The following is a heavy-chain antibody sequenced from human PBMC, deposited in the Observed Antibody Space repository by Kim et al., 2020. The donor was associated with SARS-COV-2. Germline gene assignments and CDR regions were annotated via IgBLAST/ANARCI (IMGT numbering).Heavy chain of an antibody. J-gene: IGHJ6*02. V-gene: IGHV4-39*01. Sequence: SETLSLTCTVSGGSISSSSYYWGWIRQPPGKGLEWIGSIYYSGSTYYNPSLKSRVTISVDTSKNQFSLKLSSVTAADTAVYYCARRANPDIVVVPAAMSEQLYYYYGMDVWGQGTTVTVSS. CDR3: ARRANPDIVVVPAAMSEQLYYYYGMDV. CDR1: GGSISSSSYY. D-gene: IGHD2-2*01. CDR2: IYYSGST.